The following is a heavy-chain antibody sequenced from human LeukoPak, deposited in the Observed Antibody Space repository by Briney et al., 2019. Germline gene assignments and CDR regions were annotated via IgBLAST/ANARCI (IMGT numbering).Heavy chain of an antibody. CDR3: AKGWFGETLHGPHDY. Sequence: RTGGSLRLSCAASEFTFSTYAMSWVRQAPGKGLEWVSSISASGSLPYYADSVKGRFTISRDNSKSILFLQMNSLTVEDTAVYYWAKGWFGETLHGPHDYWGQGTLVTVSS. V-gene: IGHV3-23*01. CDR2: ISASGSLP. J-gene: IGHJ4*02. D-gene: IGHD3-10*01. CDR1: EFTFSTYA.